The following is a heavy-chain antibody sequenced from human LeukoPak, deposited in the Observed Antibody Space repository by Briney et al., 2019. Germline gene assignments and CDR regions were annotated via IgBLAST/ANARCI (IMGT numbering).Heavy chain of an antibody. Sequence: SEPLTLPCSVSGRFINSYYWLGMPQPPEKALEGIAYIQYSGNNNYNASPMSRVTISLATSKNQFSLKLSYVTAAETAVYYCARNLNTAMVKAHFDYWGQGTLVTVSS. CDR2: IQYSGNN. V-gene: IGHV4-59*08. J-gene: IGHJ4*02. D-gene: IGHD5-18*01. CDR1: GRFINSYY. CDR3: ARNLNTAMVKAHFDY.